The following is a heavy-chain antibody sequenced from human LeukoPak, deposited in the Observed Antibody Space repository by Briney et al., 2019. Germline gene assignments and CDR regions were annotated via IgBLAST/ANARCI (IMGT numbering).Heavy chain of an antibody. D-gene: IGHD2-2*03. CDR3: ARLLRVGYCSTTTCNWFDP. Sequence: LRLSCAASGFTFSDYYMSWIRQPPGKGLEWIGSIYYSGSTYYSPSLKSRVTISVDTSKNQFSLKLSSVTAADTAVYYCARLLRVGYCSTTTCNWFDPWGQGTLVTVSS. V-gene: IGHV4-38-2*01. J-gene: IGHJ5*02. CDR2: IYYSGST. CDR1: GFTFSDYY.